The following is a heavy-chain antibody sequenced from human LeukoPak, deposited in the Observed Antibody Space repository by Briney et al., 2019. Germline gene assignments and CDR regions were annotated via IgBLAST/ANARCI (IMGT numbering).Heavy chain of an antibody. V-gene: IGHV3-48*03. CDR1: GFTFSSYE. CDR2: ISSSGSTI. CDR3: ARGNRPALIDY. J-gene: IGHJ4*02. Sequence: GGSLRLSCAASGFTFSSYEMNWVRQAPGKGLEWVSYISSSGSTIYYADPVKGRFTISRDNAKNSLYLQMNSLRAEDTAVYYCARGNRPALIDYWGQGTLVTVSS.